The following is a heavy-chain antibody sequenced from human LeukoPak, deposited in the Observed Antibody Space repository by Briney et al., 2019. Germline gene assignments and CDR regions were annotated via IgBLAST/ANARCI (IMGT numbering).Heavy chain of an antibody. CDR3: ATSSGWKSNIDY. CDR2: MNPNSGNT. J-gene: IGHJ4*02. Sequence: ASVKVSCKASGYTFTSYDINWVRQATGRGLEWMGWMNPNSGNTGYAQKFQGRVTMTRNTSISTAYMELSRLRSDDTAVFYCATSSGWKSNIDYWGQGTLVTVSS. V-gene: IGHV1-8*01. CDR1: GYTFTSYD. D-gene: IGHD6-19*01.